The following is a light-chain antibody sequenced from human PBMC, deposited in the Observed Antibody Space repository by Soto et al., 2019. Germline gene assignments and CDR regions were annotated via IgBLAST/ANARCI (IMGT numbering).Light chain of an antibody. CDR1: QSVSNF. J-gene: IGKJ2*01. CDR3: QHYGTSLYT. Sequence: EIVLTQSPATLSLSPGERATLTCRASQSVSNFLACYQHKPGQAPRLLIYGASSRATGIPDRFSGSGSGTDFTLTISRLEPEDFAVYYCQHYGTSLYTFGQGTKVDIK. CDR2: GAS. V-gene: IGKV3-20*01.